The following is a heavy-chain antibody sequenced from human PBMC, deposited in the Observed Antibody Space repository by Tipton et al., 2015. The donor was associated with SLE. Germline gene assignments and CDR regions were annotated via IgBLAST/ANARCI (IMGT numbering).Heavy chain of an antibody. CDR2: IYYSGST. Sequence: TLSLTCTVSGGSISSSSYYWGWIRQPPGKGLEWIGSIYYSGSTYYNPSLKSRVTISVDMSKNQFPLKLSSVTAADTAVYYCAREIRFLEWLSYYYYMDVWGKGTTVTVSS. V-gene: IGHV4-39*06. D-gene: IGHD3-3*01. J-gene: IGHJ6*03. CDR1: GGSISSSSYY. CDR3: AREIRFLEWLSYYYYMDV.